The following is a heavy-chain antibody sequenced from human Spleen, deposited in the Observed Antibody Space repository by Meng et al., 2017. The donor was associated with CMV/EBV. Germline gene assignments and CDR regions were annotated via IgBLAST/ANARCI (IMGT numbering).Heavy chain of an antibody. Sequence: LSLTCAASGFTFNNYSMNWVRQAPGKGLEWVSSITSSRNYIYYADSVKGRFTISRDNAKKSLYLQMNSLRAEDTAVYYCARVYELEDAFDVWGQGTMVTVS. V-gene: IGHV3-21*01. CDR3: ARVYELEDAFDV. CDR1: GFTFNNYS. J-gene: IGHJ3*01. D-gene: IGHD1-1*01. CDR2: ITSSRNYI.